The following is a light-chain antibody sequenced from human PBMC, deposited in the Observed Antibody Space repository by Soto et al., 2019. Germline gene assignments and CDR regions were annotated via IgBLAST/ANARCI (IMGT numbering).Light chain of an antibody. CDR3: QQTYSSPPT. V-gene: IGKV1-39*01. J-gene: IGKJ1*01. CDR1: QSISNY. Sequence: DIQMTQSPSPLSASVRDRVTITCRASQSISNYLNWYQQKPGEAPKLLIYAASSLQSGVPSRFSGTGSGTDFTLTISSLQPEDFATYFCQQTYSSPPTFGHGTKVDIK. CDR2: AAS.